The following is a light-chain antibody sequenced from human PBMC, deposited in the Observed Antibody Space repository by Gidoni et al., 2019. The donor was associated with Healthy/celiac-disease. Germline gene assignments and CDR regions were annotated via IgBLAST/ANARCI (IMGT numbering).Light chain of an antibody. CDR1: QSVSSC. Sequence: EIVLTQSPATLSLSPGERATISCRASQSVSSCLAWYQQKPGQAPRLLIYDASNRATGIPARFSGSGSGTDFTLTISSLEPEDFAVYYCQQRSNWPPGLTFGGGTKVEIK. CDR3: QQRSNWPPGLT. CDR2: DAS. V-gene: IGKV3-11*01. J-gene: IGKJ4*01.